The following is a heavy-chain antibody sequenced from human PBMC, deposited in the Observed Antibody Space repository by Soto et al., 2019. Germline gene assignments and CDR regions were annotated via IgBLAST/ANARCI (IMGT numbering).Heavy chain of an antibody. CDR1: GGTFSNYA. Sequence: SVKVSCKVSGGTFSNYAFSWVRQAPGQGLEWMGGIIPIFGTSNYAQKFQGRVTITADESSSTGYMELSSLRSDDTAVYYCAREYGYGMDVWGQWTTVTVSS. J-gene: IGHJ6*02. V-gene: IGHV1-69*13. CDR2: IIPIFGTS. CDR3: AREYGYGMDV. D-gene: IGHD2-8*01.